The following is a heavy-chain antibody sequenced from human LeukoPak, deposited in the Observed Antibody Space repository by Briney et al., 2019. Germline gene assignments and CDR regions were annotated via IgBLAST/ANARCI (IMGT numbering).Heavy chain of an antibody. J-gene: IGHJ4*02. CDR1: GGTFSSYA. Sequence: ASVKVSCKASGGTFSSYAISWVRQAPGQGLEWMGRIIPIFGIANYAQKFQGRVTITADKSTSTAYMELSSLRSEDTAVYYCARENYGDYEPHRDYWGQGTLVTVSP. CDR2: IIPIFGIA. D-gene: IGHD4-17*01. V-gene: IGHV1-69*04. CDR3: ARENYGDYEPHRDY.